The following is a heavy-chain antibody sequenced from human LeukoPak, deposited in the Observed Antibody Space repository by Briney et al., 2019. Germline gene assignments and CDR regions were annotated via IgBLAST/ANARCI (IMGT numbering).Heavy chain of an antibody. CDR1: GFTFSSYG. V-gene: IGHV3-30*18. D-gene: IGHD6-13*01. J-gene: IGHJ1*01. CDR3: AKGTEYSSSWYRPAEYFQH. CDR2: ISYDGSNK. Sequence: GGSLRLSCAASGFTFSSYGMHWVRQAPGKGLEWVAVISYDGSNKYYADSVKGRFTISRDNSKNTLYLQMNSLRAEDTAVYYCAKGTEYSSSWYRPAEYFQHWGQGTLVTVSS.